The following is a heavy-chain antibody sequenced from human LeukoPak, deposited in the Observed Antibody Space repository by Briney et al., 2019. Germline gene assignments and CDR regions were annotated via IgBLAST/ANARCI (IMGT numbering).Heavy chain of an antibody. J-gene: IGHJ5*02. Sequence: GRSLRLSCAASGFTFSNYAMHWVRQAPGKGLEWVAVISYDGSNKYYTDSVKGRFTISRDNSKNTLYLQMNSLRAGDTAVYYCARLGDSSPWGQGTLVTVSS. D-gene: IGHD3-16*01. V-gene: IGHV3-30*04. CDR2: ISYDGSNK. CDR3: ARLGDSSP. CDR1: GFTFSNYA.